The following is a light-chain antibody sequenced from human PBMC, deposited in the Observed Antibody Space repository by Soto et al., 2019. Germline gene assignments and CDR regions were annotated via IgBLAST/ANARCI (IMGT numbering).Light chain of an antibody. J-gene: IGLJ1*01. CDR2: DVS. CDR1: SSDVGGYNY. CDR3: SSYTSSSILV. Sequence: QSALTHPASVSGSPGHSITISCTGTSSDVGGYNYVSWYQQHPGKAPKLMIYDVSNRPSGVSNRFSGSKSGNTASLTISGLQAEDEADYYCSSYTSSSILVFGTGTKVTVL. V-gene: IGLV2-14*01.